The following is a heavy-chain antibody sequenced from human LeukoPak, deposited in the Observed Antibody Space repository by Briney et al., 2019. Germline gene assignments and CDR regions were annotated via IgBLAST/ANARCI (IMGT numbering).Heavy chain of an antibody. CDR3: ASHLRYCSSTSCYTRYYYYYMDV. D-gene: IGHD2-2*02. J-gene: IGHJ6*03. Sequence: SETLSLTCTVSGGSISSSSYYWGWIRQPPGKGLEWIGSIYYTGSTYYDPSLKSRVTISVDTSKNQFSLKLSSVTAADTAVYYCASHLRYCSSTSCYTRYYYYYMDVWGKGTTVTVSS. CDR1: GGSISSSSYY. CDR2: IYYTGST. V-gene: IGHV4-39*01.